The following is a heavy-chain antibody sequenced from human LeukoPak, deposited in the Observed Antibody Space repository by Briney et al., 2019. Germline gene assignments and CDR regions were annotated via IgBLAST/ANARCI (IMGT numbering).Heavy chain of an antibody. Sequence: SVKVSCKVSGGTFSSDAFNWVRQAPGQGFEWMGRIIPIFDTSDYAQKFQGRVTATADKSTSTAYMELSGLRSEDTAVYYCATADYYDSSGYYYAFHVWGQGTMVTVSS. V-gene: IGHV1-69*06. J-gene: IGHJ3*01. CDR3: ATADYYDSSGYYYAFHV. D-gene: IGHD3-22*01. CDR1: GGTFSSDA. CDR2: IIPIFDTS.